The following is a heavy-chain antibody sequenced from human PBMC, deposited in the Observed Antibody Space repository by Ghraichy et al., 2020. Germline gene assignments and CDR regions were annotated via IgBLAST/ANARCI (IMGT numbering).Heavy chain of an antibody. D-gene: IGHD1-1*01. CDR3: ATDQGRRTDHHNDGMDV. CDR1: GFIFSSYA. J-gene: IGHJ6*02. V-gene: IGHV3-30-3*02. CDR2: ISFDGGLE. Sequence: AGSLRLSCAASGFIFSSYAMHWVRQAPGKGPEWVAVISFDGGLEKYGEPVRGRFTISRDNSKNVLYLQVTSVRREDTAVYYCATDQGRRTDHHNDGMDVWGQGTTVIVSS.